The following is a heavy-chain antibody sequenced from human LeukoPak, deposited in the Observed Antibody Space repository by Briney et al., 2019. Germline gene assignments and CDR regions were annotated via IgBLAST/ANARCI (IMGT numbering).Heavy chain of an antibody. CDR2: IYYSGST. J-gene: IGHJ3*02. V-gene: IGHV4-59*01. D-gene: IGHD2-21*01. Sequence: SETLSLTCTVSGGSISSYYWSWIRQPPGKGLEWIGYIYYSGSTNYNPSLKSRVTISVDTSKNQFSLKLSSVPAEEWGVFYCDCGRFLRRIDALDIWNQGTMVTVSS. CDR1: GGSISSYY. CDR3: DCGRFLRRIDALDI.